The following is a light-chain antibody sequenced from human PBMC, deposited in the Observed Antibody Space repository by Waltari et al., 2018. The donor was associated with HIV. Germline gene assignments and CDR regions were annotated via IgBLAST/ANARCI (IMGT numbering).Light chain of an antibody. Sequence: QSVLTQPPSASGTPGQRVTISCSGSSSNIGRNYVYWYQQLPGTTPKLLIYRNNQRPSGVPDRFSGSKSGTSASLAISGLRSEDEADYYCATWDGRLSGVVFGGGTKLTVL. V-gene: IGLV1-47*01. J-gene: IGLJ2*01. CDR2: RNN. CDR1: SSNIGRNY. CDR3: ATWDGRLSGVV.